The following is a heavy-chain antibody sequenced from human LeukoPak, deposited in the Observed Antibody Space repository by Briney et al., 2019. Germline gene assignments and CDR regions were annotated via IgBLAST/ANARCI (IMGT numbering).Heavy chain of an antibody. Sequence: GESLKISCKGSGYSFTSYWIGWVRQLPGKGLEWMGIIYPGDSDTRYSPSFQGQVTISADKPISTAYLPWSSLKASDTAMYYCARGPGGTMVRGVHNWFDPWGQGTLVTVSS. D-gene: IGHD3-10*01. V-gene: IGHV5-51*04. CDR1: GYSFTSYW. J-gene: IGHJ5*02. CDR3: ARGPGGTMVRGVHNWFDP. CDR2: IYPGDSDT.